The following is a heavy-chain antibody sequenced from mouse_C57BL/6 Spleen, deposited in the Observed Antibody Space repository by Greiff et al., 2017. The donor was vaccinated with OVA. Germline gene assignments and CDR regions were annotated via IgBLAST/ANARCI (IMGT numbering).Heavy chain of an antibody. D-gene: IGHD2-4*01. CDR1: GFTFSSYA. CDR3: TIYYDYPYAMDY. CDR2: ISSGGDYI. J-gene: IGHJ4*01. V-gene: IGHV5-9-1*02. Sequence: EVKLVESGEGLVKPGGSLKLSCAASGFTFSSYAMSWVRQTPEKRLEWVAYISSGGDYIYYADTVKGRFTISRDNARNTLYLQMSSLKSEDTAMYYCTIYYDYPYAMDYWGQGTSVTVSS.